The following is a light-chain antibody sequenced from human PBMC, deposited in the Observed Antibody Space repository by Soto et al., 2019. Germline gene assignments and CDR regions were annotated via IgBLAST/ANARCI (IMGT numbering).Light chain of an antibody. V-gene: IGKV1-12*01. CDR3: LQVYSCPRT. CDR2: AAS. Sequence: IQMTQSAASVSSSVGCRITVTCRARQDIGGRLAWFQQKPGKAPQYLIQAASILQSGVPSRFSGSGSGTEFILTIINLQPEDFASYFCLQVYSCPRTFGLGTKVDIK. CDR1: QDIGGR. J-gene: IGKJ1*01.